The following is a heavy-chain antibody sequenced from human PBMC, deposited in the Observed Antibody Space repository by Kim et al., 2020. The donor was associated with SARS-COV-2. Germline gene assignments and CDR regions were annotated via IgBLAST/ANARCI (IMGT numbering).Heavy chain of an antibody. CDR3: AKEGLWCGEFYDAFDI. Sequence: SLKGLLTISRDNAKHTLYMQMNSLRAEDTALYYCAKEGLWCGEFYDAFDIWGQGTMVTVSS. J-gene: IGHJ3*02. D-gene: IGHD3-10*01. V-gene: IGHV3-9*01.